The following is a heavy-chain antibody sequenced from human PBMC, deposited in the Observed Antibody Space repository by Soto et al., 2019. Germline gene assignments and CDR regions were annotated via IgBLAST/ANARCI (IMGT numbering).Heavy chain of an antibody. J-gene: IGHJ6*02. V-gene: IGHV3-30-3*01. CDR1: GFTFSSYA. D-gene: IGHD6-13*01. Sequence: GGSLRLSCAASGFTFSSYAMHWVRQAPGKGLEWVAVISYDGSNKYYADSVKGRFTISRDNSKNTLYLQMNSLRAEDTAVYYCARDLGYSSSPYYYGMDVWGQGTTVTVSS. CDR3: ARDLGYSSSPYYYGMDV. CDR2: ISYDGSNK.